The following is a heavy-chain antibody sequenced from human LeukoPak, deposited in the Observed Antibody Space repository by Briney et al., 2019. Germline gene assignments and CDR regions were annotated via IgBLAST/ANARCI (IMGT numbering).Heavy chain of an antibody. Sequence: SETLSLTCTVSGGSISSYYWSWIRQPPGKGLEWIGNIYTSGSTNYNPSLKSRLTISVDTSKNQFSLKLSSVTAADTAVYYCARHGVTLEMATIEYYFDYWGQGTLVTVSS. J-gene: IGHJ4*02. CDR1: GGSISSYY. V-gene: IGHV4-4*09. CDR2: IYTSGST. CDR3: ARHGVTLEMATIEYYFDY. D-gene: IGHD5-24*01.